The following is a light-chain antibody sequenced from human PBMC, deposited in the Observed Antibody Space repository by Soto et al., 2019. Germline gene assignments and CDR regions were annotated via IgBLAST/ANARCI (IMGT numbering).Light chain of an antibody. CDR2: AAS. Sequence: IQLTQSPSSLYASVGDRVTITCRASQAIRTALGWYQQKPGKVPKLLIYAASILQSGVPSRFSGSGSGTEFTLTISSLQPDDFATYYCQQYNSYSYTFGQGTRLEIK. J-gene: IGKJ5*01. V-gene: IGKV1-17*01. CDR1: QAIRTA. CDR3: QQYNSYSYT.